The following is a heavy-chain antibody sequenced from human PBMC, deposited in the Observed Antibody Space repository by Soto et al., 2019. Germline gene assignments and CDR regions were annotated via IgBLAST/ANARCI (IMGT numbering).Heavy chain of an antibody. Sequence: EVQLAESGGGLVQPGESLRLSCEGSGFNFVSHWMTWVRQAPGKGLEWVASIQPLGGEKFYVDSVKGRFSISRDNAKKLVFLQMDSLRAEDTAIYYCARGDQVLLSSFDYWGQGTLVSVSS. CDR3: ARGDQVLLSSFDY. CDR2: IQPLGGEK. V-gene: IGHV3-7*03. J-gene: IGHJ4*02. CDR1: GFNFVSHW. D-gene: IGHD2-2*01.